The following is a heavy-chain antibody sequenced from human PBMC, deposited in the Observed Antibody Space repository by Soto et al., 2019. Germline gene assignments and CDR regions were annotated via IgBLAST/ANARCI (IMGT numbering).Heavy chain of an antibody. J-gene: IGHJ4*02. CDR3: ARDGNFAFRGYSFAFDL. D-gene: IGHD5-18*01. Sequence: ASVKVSCKASGYRFTTYYIHWVRQAPGQGLEWMGRMNIDTGGTTYAQKFQGRVTMTRNTSISTAYMEVSSVKSDDTAMYYCARDGNFAFRGYSFAFDLWGQGTLVTVSS. V-gene: IGHV1-2*06. CDR1: GYRFTTYY. CDR2: MNIDTGGT.